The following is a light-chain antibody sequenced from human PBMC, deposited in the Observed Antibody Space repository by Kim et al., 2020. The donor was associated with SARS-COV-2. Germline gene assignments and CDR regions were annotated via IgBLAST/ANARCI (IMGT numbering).Light chain of an antibody. CDR1: QSVSSN. CDR3: QQYNTWPLT. J-gene: IGKJ4*01. Sequence: EIVMTQSPATLSVSPGERATLSCRASQSVSSNLAWYQQKPGQAPSLLIYGASTSATGIPARFSGSGSGTEFTLTISSLQSEYFAVYYCQQYNTWPLTFGLGTKVDIK. V-gene: IGKV3-15*01. CDR2: GAS.